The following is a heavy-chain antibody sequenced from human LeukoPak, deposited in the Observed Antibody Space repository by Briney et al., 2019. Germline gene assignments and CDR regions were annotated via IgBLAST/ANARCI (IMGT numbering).Heavy chain of an antibody. CDR2: ISYDGSYK. CDR3: AKYSSSSNYYYGMDV. CDR1: GFTFSTYG. V-gene: IGHV3-30*18. Sequence: GGSLRLSCAASGFTFSTYGMHRVRQAPGKGLEWVAIISYDGSYKQYADSVKGRFTISRDNSEKTLYLQMNSLRVEDTAVYHCAKYSSSSNYYYGMDVWGQGTTVTVSS. J-gene: IGHJ6*02. D-gene: IGHD6-13*01.